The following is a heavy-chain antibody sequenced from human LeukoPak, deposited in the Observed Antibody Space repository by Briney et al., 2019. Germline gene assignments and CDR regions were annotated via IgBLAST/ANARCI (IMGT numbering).Heavy chain of an antibody. J-gene: IGHJ4*02. CDR1: GGSISSSSYY. D-gene: IGHD5-12*01. CDR3: AREDPYDSIPFDY. Sequence: SETLSLTCTVSGGSISSSSYYWGWIRQPPGKGLEWIGSIYYSGSTYYNPSLKSRVTISVDTSKNQFSLKLSSVTAADTAVYYCAREDPYDSIPFDYWGQGTLVTVSS. V-gene: IGHV4-39*07. CDR2: IYYSGST.